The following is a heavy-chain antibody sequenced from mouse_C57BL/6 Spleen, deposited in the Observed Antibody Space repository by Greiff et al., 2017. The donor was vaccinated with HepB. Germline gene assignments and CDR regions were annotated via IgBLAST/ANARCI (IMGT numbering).Heavy chain of an antibody. CDR3: ARDDGYYLYYAMDY. CDR1: GFTFSSYA. CDR2: ISDGGSYT. V-gene: IGHV5-4*01. J-gene: IGHJ4*01. Sequence: SGGGLVKPGGSLKLSCAASGFTFSSYAMSWVRQTPEKRLEWVATISDGGSYTYYPDNVKGRFTISRDNAKNNLYLQMSHLKSEDTAMYYCARDDGYYLYYAMDYWGQGTSVTVSS. D-gene: IGHD2-3*01.